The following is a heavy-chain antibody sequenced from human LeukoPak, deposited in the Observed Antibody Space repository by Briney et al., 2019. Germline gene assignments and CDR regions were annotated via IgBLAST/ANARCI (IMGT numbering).Heavy chain of an antibody. V-gene: IGHV3-64*01. J-gene: IGHJ6*03. D-gene: IGHD2-2*02. CDR3: ARSLLYRYFYMDV. CDR2: ISSNGGST. CDR1: GFTLRSYA. Sequence: GGSLRLSCAASGFTLRSYAMHWVRQAPGKGLEYVSGISSNGGSTYYANSVKGRFTISRDNSKSTLSLQMGSLRAEDMAVYYCARSLLYRYFYMDVWGKGTTVTISS.